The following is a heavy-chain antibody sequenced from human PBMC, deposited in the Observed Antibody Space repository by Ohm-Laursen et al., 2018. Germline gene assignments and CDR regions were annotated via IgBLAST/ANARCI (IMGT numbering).Heavy chain of an antibody. V-gene: IGHV3-7*01. CDR1: GFTFSSYA. CDR2: IKQDGSEK. D-gene: IGHD2-21*02. CDR3: ARDPRNCGGDCYSSSGH. Sequence: SLRLSCAASGFTFSSYAMSWVRQAPGKGLEWVANIKQDGSEKYYVDSVKGRFTISRDNAKNSLYLQMNSLRAEDTAVYYCARDPRNCGGDCYSSSGHWGQGTLVTVSS. J-gene: IGHJ4*02.